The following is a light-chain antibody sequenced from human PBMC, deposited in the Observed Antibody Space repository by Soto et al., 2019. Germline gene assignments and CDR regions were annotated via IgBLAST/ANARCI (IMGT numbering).Light chain of an antibody. J-gene: IGKJ1*01. Sequence: ENVLTQSPGTLSLSPGERATLSCRASQSVGTYLAWYQHKPGQAPRLLIFDASTRATGIPARFSGSGSGTDFTLTISSLGPEDFAVYYCQHRSNWPSWTFGEGTKVEIK. CDR2: DAS. V-gene: IGKV3-11*01. CDR3: QHRSNWPSWT. CDR1: QSVGTY.